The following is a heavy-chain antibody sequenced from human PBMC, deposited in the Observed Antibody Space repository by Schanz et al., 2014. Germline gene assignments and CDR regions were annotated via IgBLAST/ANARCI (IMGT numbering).Heavy chain of an antibody. CDR1: GFNFNNYD. CDR3: AKAEYDILTDSYSRLDP. V-gene: IGHV1-18*04. D-gene: IGHD3-9*01. CDR2: ISVYTGNT. J-gene: IGHJ5*02. Sequence: QVQLVQSGAEVKKPGASVKVSCTASGFNFNNYDINWVRQAPGQGLEWVGWISVYTGNTKYGQKVQGRVTMTADTSTSTAYMELRSLRSDDTAVYYCAKAEYDILTDSYSRLDPWGQGTLVTVSS.